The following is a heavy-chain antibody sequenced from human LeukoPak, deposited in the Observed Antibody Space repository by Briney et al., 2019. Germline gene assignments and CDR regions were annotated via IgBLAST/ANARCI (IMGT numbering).Heavy chain of an antibody. Sequence: SETLSLTCAVSGGSISSSNWWSWVRQPPGKGLEWIGEIYHSGSTNYNPSLKSRVTISVDKSKNQFSLKLSSVTAADTAVYYCARSPLGRAYYYYYMDVWGKGTTVTVSS. CDR1: GGSISSSNW. J-gene: IGHJ6*03. V-gene: IGHV4-4*02. CDR2: IYHSGST. CDR3: ARSPLGRAYYYYYMDV.